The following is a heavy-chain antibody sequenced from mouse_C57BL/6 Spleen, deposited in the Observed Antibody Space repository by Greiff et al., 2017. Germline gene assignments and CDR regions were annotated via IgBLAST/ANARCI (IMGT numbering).Heavy chain of an antibody. J-gene: IGHJ3*01. Sequence: VQLQESGPELVKPGASVKISCKASGYAFSSSWMNWVKQRPGKGLEWIGRIYPGDGDTNYNGKFKGKATLTADKSSSTAYMQLSSLTSEDSAVYFCARDYYGSSDPFAYWGQGTLVTVSA. CDR3: ARDYYGSSDPFAY. V-gene: IGHV1-82*01. CDR2: IYPGDGDT. D-gene: IGHD1-1*01. CDR1: GYAFSSSW.